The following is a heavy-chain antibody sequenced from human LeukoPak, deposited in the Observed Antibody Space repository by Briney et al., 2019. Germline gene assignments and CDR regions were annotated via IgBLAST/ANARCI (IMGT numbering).Heavy chain of an antibody. CDR2: IKQDGSDK. Sequence: GGSLRLSXAASGFTFSNYWMNWVRQPPGKGLEWLASIKQDGSDKYYVDSVRGRFTISRDNVENSLYLQMNSLRAEDTAVYYCARDRDGSGWVELDYWGQGTLVTVSS. CDR1: GFTFSNYW. J-gene: IGHJ4*02. D-gene: IGHD6-19*01. CDR3: ARDRDGSGWVELDY. V-gene: IGHV3-7*01.